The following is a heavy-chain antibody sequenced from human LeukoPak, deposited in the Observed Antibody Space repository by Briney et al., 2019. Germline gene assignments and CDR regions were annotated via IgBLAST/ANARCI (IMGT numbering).Heavy chain of an antibody. V-gene: IGHV3-21*01. CDR1: GFTFSSHS. CDR3: VRENHGSFDY. D-gene: IGHD1-14*01. Sequence: GGSLRLYCVASGFTFSSHSMNWVRQAPGKGLEWVACISSGSTYIFHADSVRGRFAVSRDNAKNSLYLQMNSLRADDTAVYYCVRENHGSFDYWGRGSLVTVSS. J-gene: IGHJ4*02. CDR2: ISSGSTYI.